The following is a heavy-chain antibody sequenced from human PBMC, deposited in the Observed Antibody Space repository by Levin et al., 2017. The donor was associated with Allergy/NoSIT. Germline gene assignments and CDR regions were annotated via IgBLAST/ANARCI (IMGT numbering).Heavy chain of an antibody. V-gene: IGHV2-5*01. CDR1: GFSLSTSGVG. CDR3: AHRLYSRGWGHFDY. D-gene: IGHD6-19*01. Sequence: KLSGPTLVKPTQTLTLTCTFSGFSLSTSGVGVGWIRQPPGKALEWLALIYWNDDRRYSPSLKTRLTITKGTSKNQVVLTVTNMDPVDTATYYCAHRLYSRGWGHFDYWGQGTLVTVSS. J-gene: IGHJ4*02. CDR2: IYWNDDR.